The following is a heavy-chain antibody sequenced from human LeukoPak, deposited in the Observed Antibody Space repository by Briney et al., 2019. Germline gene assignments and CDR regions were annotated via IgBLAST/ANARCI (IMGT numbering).Heavy chain of an antibody. CDR1: GYTFTGYY. CDR2: MNPNSGNT. V-gene: IGHV1-8*02. J-gene: IGHJ4*02. CDR3: ARGLSIVATISGVSDY. D-gene: IGHD5-12*01. Sequence: ASVKVSCKASGYTFTGYYMHWVRQAPGQGLEWMGWMNPNSGNTGYAQKFQGRVTMTRNTSISTAYMELSSLRSEDTAVYYCARGLSIVATISGVSDYWGQGTLVTVSS.